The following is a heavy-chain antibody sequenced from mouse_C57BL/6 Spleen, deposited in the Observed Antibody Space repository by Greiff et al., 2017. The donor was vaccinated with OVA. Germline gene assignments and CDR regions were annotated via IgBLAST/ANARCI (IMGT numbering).Heavy chain of an antibody. Sequence: VKLQQPGAELVRPGSSVKLSCKASGYTFTSYWMHWVKQRPIQGLEWIGNIDPSDSETHYNQKFKDKATLTVDKSSSTAYMQLSSLTSEDSAVYYCARREASGALDYWGQGTTLTVSS. V-gene: IGHV1-52*01. J-gene: IGHJ2*01. D-gene: IGHD3-2*02. CDR1: GYTFTSYW. CDR2: IDPSDSET. CDR3: ARREASGALDY.